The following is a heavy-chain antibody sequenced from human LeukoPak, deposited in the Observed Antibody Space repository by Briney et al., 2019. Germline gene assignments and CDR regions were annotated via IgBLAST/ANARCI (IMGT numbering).Heavy chain of an antibody. CDR3: ASDTVDTALGIDY. CDR2: INSDGSST. D-gene: IGHD5-18*01. CDR1: EFTLSRYW. Sequence: GGSLRLSCAASEFTLSRYWMHWVRQAPGRGLVWVSCINSDGSSTAYADSVKGRFTISRDNAKNTLYLQMNSLRAEDTAVYYCASDTVDTALGIDYWGQGTLVTVSS. V-gene: IGHV3-74*01. J-gene: IGHJ4*02.